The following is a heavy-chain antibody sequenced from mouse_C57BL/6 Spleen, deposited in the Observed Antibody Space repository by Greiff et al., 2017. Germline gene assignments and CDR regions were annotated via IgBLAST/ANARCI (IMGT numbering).Heavy chain of an antibody. D-gene: IGHD1-1*01. CDR3: ARKGVDYGSSPDY. J-gene: IGHJ2*01. Sequence: VQLKQSGPELVKPGASVKMSCKASGYTFTDYNMHWVKQSHGKSLEWIGYINPNNGGTSYNQKFKGKATLTVNKSSSTAYMELRSLTSEDSAVYYCARKGVDYGSSPDYWGQGTTLTVSS. V-gene: IGHV1-22*01. CDR2: INPNNGGT. CDR1: GYTFTDYN.